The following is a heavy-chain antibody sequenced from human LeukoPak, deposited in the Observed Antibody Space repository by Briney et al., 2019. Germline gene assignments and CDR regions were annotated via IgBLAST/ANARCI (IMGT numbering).Heavy chain of an antibody. J-gene: IGHJ4*02. CDR1: GFTFSSYA. CDR2: ISYDGSNK. Sequence: GGSLRLSCAASGFTFSSYAMHWVRQAPGKGLEWVAVISYDGSNKYYADSVKGRFTISRDNSKNTLYLQMNSLRAEDTAVYYCARAPSPLLLYDYWGQGTLVTVSS. CDR3: ARAPSPLLLYDY. D-gene: IGHD3-22*01. V-gene: IGHV3-30-3*01.